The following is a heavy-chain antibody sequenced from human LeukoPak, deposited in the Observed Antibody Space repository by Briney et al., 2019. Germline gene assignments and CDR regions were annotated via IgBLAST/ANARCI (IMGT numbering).Heavy chain of an antibody. CDR3: AKDSSSGSGSYYNVRY. Sequence: PGGSLRLSCAASGFTFSSYGMHWVRQAPGKGLEWVAVISYDGSNKYYADSVKGRFTVSRDNANNTVYLQMNSLRADDTAVYYCAKDSSSGSGSYYNVRYWGQGTLVTVSS. CDR1: GFTFSSYG. J-gene: IGHJ4*02. D-gene: IGHD3-10*01. CDR2: ISYDGSNK. V-gene: IGHV3-30*18.